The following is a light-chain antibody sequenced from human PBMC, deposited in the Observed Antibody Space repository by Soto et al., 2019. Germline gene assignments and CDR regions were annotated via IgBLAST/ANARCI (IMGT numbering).Light chain of an antibody. CDR3: QQSYGTPIT. V-gene: IGKV1-39*01. CDR2: VAS. J-gene: IGKJ5*01. Sequence: QMTQSPSTLSASVGDRVTITCRASQTISTWLAWYQQKPGKAPNLLIYVASSLQSEVPSRFSGSGSGTDFTLTITSLQPEDFATYYCQQSYGTPITFGQGTRLEIK. CDR1: QTISTW.